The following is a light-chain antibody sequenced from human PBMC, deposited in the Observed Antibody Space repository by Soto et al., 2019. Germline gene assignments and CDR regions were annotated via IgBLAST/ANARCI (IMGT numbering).Light chain of an antibody. V-gene: IGKV1-13*02. J-gene: IGKJ4*01. CDR1: QGISSA. CDR3: QQFQSYALT. CDR2: DAS. Sequence: AIQLTQSPSSLSASVGDRVTITCRASQGISSALAWYQHKPGRAPRLLIYDASSLQSGVPSRFSGSGSGTDFSITISSLQPEDFATYYCQQFQSYALTFGGGTKLEIK.